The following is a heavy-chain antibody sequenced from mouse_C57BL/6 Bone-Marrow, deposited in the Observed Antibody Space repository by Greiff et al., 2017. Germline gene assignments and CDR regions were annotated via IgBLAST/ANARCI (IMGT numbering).Heavy chain of an antibody. J-gene: IGHJ1*03. Sequence: EVKLMESGGGLVQSGRSLRLSCATSGFTFSDFYMEWVRQAPGTGLEWIAASRNKANAYTTEYSASVKGRFIVSRDTSQSILYLQMNALRAEDTAIYYCARDAAPYYYGSSYWYFEVWGTGTTVTVSS. D-gene: IGHD1-1*01. CDR1: GFTFSDFY. CDR2: SRNKANAYTT. V-gene: IGHV7-1*01. CDR3: ARDAAPYYYGSSYWYFEV.